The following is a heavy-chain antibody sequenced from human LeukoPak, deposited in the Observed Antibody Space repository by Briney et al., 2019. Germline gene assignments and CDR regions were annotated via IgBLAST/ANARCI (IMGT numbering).Heavy chain of an antibody. CDR3: TRDRGSSTLGDY. D-gene: IGHD7-27*01. CDR2: IRSKAFGETA. V-gene: IGHV3-49*04. CDR1: GFTFGDYA. Sequence: PGGSLRLSCTVSGFTFGDYAINWVRQAPGKGREWVGFIRSKAFGETAEYAASVKGRFTISRDDSKSIAYLQMNSLKTEDTAVYYCTRDRGSSTLGDYWGQGTLVTVSS. J-gene: IGHJ4*02.